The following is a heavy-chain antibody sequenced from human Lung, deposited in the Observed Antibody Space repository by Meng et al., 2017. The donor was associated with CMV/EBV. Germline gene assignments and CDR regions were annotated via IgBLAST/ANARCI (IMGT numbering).Heavy chain of an antibody. Sequence: RRRLKEWGHGKVQPSETLSPPCRVFGGSISSSSSYWGWIRQSPGKGLEWIGSIYFSGNTYYNPSLKSRVTMSVGTAQNKFSLTLRSVTAADTAVYYCVTETGYNYDNWGQGALVTVSS. CDR3: VTETGYNYDN. D-gene: IGHD5-24*01. J-gene: IGHJ4*02. V-gene: IGHV4-39*06. CDR1: GGSISSSSSY. CDR2: IYFSGNT.